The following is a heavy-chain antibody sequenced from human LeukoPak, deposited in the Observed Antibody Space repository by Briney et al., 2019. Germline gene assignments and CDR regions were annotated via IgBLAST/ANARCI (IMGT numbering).Heavy chain of an antibody. J-gene: IGHJ4*02. V-gene: IGHV1-69*13. CDR3: AGSSGSYRHIDC. CDR1: GYTFTSYG. CDR2: IIPIFGTA. Sequence: SVKVSCKASGYTFTSYGISWVRQAPGQGLEWMGGIIPIFGTANYAQKFQGRVTITADESTSTAYMELSSLRSEDTAVYYCAGSSGSYRHIDCWGQGTLVTVSS. D-gene: IGHD1-26*01.